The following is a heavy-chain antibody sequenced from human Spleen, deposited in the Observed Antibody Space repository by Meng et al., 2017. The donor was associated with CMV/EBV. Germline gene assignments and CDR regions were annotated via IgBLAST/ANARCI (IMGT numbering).Heavy chain of an antibody. CDR3: ARIITIPYYFDY. J-gene: IGHJ4*02. D-gene: IGHD3-3*01. Sequence: QAQLQPWGAVLFKASEALSLTCAVYGGSFSGYYWSWIRQPPGKGLEWIGEINHRGSTNYNPSLKSRVTISVDTSKNQFSLKLSSVTAADTAVYYCARIITIPYYFDYWGQGTLVTVSS. CDR2: INHRGST. V-gene: IGHV4-34*01. CDR1: GGSFSGYY.